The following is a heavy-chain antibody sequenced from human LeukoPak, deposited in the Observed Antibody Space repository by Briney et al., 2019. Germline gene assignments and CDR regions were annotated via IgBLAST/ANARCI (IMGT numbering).Heavy chain of an antibody. V-gene: IGHV3-15*01. CDR2: IKSKTDGGTT. CDR1: GFTFSSYS. D-gene: IGHD3-3*01. J-gene: IGHJ3*02. CDR3: TTAYYDFWSGYTDAFDI. Sequence: GSLRLSCAASGFTFSSYSMNWVRQAPGKGLEWVGRIKSKTDGGTTDYAAPVKGRFTISRDDSKNTLYLQMNSLKTEDTAVYYCTTAYYDFWSGYTDAFDIWGQGTMVTVSS.